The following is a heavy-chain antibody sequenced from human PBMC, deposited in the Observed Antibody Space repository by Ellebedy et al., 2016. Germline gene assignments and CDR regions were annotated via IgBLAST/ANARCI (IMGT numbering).Heavy chain of an antibody. CDR1: GFIFSNYW. CDR3: ARGAYSGSGSTTDY. V-gene: IGHV3-74*01. Sequence: GESLKISCAASGFIFSNYWMHWVRQAPGKGLVWVSRISSDGSSTSYADSVKGRFTISRDNAKNTLYLQMNSLRAEDTAVYYCARGAYSGSGSTTDYWGQGTLVTVSS. CDR2: ISSDGSST. D-gene: IGHD3-10*01. J-gene: IGHJ4*02.